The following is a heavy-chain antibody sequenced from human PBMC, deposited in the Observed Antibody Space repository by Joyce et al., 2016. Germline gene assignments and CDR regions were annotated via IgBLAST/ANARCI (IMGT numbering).Heavy chain of an antibody. CDR3: ASGGTSYSCFDL. Sequence: QVQLVQSGAEVKKPGASVKVSCKVSEYTLTGLSIHWVRSAPGKGLEWRGGFDPEDGETSYAQKFQGRLTMTEDTSTETPCMEVRNLTSDDTAVYYCASGGTSYSCFDLWGRGTLVTVSS. CDR2: FDPEDGET. D-gene: IGHD4-23*01. J-gene: IGHJ2*01. CDR1: EYTLTGLS. V-gene: IGHV1-24*01.